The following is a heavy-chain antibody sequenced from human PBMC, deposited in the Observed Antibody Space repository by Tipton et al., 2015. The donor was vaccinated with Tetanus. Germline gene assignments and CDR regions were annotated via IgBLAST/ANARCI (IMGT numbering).Heavy chain of an antibody. Sequence: TLSLTCTVSGVSISGYYWSWIRQPAGKGLEWIGRVDRSGTTTYNPSLKGRVTMSLDTSKNQFSLKLSSVTAADTAVYYCARVDDSVWGSPFDPWGQGVLVTVSS. D-gene: IGHD3-16*01. CDR1: GVSISGYY. CDR3: ARVDDSVWGSPFDP. V-gene: IGHV4-4*07. CDR2: VDRSGTT. J-gene: IGHJ5*02.